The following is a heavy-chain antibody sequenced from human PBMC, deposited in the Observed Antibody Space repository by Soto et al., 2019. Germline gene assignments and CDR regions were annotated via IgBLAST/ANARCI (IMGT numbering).Heavy chain of an antibody. D-gene: IGHD1-26*01. CDR1: GGSITSRSYY. CDR2: IYYSGST. CDR3: VRQETTGSDPPVEY. V-gene: IGHV4-39*01. J-gene: IGHJ4*02. Sequence: QLQLQESGPGLVKPSETLSLTCTVSGGSITSRSYYWGWIRQPPGKGLEWIGSIYYSGSTDYNPSPKRRVTQYDDTSKNQSTLILSSVTAADTAVYYCVRQETTGSDPPVEYWGQGTLVTVSS.